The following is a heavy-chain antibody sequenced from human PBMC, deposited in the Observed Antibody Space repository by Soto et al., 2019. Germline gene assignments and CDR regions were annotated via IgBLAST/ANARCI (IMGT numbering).Heavy chain of an antibody. J-gene: IGHJ4*02. CDR1: GFTFSSYG. CDR2: ISYDGSNK. V-gene: IGHV3-30*18. CDR3: AKDRVGDSSSWTDHFHY. Sequence: QVQLVESGGGVVQPGRSLRLSCAASGFTFSSYGMHWVRQAPGKGLEWVAVISYDGSNKYYADSVKGRFTISRDNSKNTLYLQMNSLRAEDTAVYYCAKDRVGDSSSWTDHFHYWGQGTLVTVSS. D-gene: IGHD6-13*01.